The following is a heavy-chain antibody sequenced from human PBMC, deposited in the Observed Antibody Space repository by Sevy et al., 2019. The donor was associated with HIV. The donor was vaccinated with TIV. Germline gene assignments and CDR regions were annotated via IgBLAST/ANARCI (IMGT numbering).Heavy chain of an antibody. Sequence: GGSLRLSCAASGFTFSKYSMSCVRQPPGKGLEWVSTLSFGCGEINYADSVKGRFTISRVNSKSSVYLQMNNLRPEDTAVYYCAREGCTKPHDYWGQGTLVTVSS. CDR2: LSFGCGEI. CDR1: GFTFSKYS. CDR3: AREGCTKPHDY. V-gene: IGHV3-23*01. J-gene: IGHJ4*02. D-gene: IGHD2-8*01.